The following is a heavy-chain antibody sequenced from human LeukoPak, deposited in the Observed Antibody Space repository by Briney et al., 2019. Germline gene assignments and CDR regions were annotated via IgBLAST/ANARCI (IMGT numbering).Heavy chain of an antibody. CDR1: GGSIGNYY. CDR2: VYYTGST. J-gene: IGHJ5*02. V-gene: IGHV4-59*01. Sequence: SEALSLTCTVSGGSIGNYYWSWIRQTPGKGLEWIGYVYYTGSTNYNPSLQSRVRLSVDTSRNQFSLKLNSLTAADTAVYYCARHTGGSVRGCFDPWGQGTLVTASS. D-gene: IGHD2-8*02. CDR3: ARHTGGSVRGCFDP.